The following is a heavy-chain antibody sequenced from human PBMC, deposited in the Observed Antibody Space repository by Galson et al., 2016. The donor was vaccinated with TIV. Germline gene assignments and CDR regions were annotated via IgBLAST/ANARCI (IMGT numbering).Heavy chain of an antibody. CDR2: IVPAVRTN. Sequence: SVKVSCKASGDTFNTHAINWVRQAPGQGLEWMGRIVPAVRTNSYARRWQGRLKMTVDMSAATAYMELSNVRGDDTAVYYCARGKYGGLRRGLDVWGQGTKVSVSS. CDR1: GDTFNTHA. CDR3: ARGKYGGLRRGLDV. D-gene: IGHD3-22*01. V-gene: IGHV1-69*04. J-gene: IGHJ6*02.